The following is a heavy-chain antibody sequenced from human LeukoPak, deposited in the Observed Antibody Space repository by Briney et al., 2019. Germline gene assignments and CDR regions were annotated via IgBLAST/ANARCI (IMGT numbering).Heavy chain of an antibody. Sequence: GESLKISCKGSGYTFANFWIGWVRQMPGKGLEWMGIIYPGNSDTRYSPSFQGQVTISADKSISTTYLQWRSLKASDTAIYYCARQRMYGYDFELDYWGQGTVVTVSS. CDR2: IYPGNSDT. CDR1: GYTFANFW. V-gene: IGHV5-51*01. CDR3: ARQRMYGYDFELDY. D-gene: IGHD5-12*01. J-gene: IGHJ4*02.